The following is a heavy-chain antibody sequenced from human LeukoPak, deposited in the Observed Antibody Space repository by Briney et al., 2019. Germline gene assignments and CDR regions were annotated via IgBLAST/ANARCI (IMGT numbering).Heavy chain of an antibody. D-gene: IGHD2-2*01. CDR1: GGSISSYY. J-gene: IGHJ5*02. Sequence: SETLSLTCTVSGGSISSYYWSWIRQPAGKGLEWIGRIYTSGSTNYNPSLKSRVTMSVDTSKNQFSLKLSSVTAADTAVYYCARGRAGYCSSTSCAKQKFDPWGQGTLVTVSS. CDR2: IYTSGST. V-gene: IGHV4-4*07. CDR3: ARGRAGYCSSTSCAKQKFDP.